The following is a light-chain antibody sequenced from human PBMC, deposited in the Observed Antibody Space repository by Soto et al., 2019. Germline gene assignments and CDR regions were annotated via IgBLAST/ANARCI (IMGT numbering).Light chain of an antibody. V-gene: IGLV2-14*01. CDR2: EVS. CDR3: SSYTISSTRV. J-gene: IGLJ3*02. Sequence: QSALTQPASVSGSPGQSITISCTGTSSDVGGYNYVSWYQQHPGKAPKLMIYEVSNRPSGVSHRFSGSKSGNTASLTISGLQADDEADYYCSSYTISSTRVFGGGTKLTVL. CDR1: SSDVGGYNY.